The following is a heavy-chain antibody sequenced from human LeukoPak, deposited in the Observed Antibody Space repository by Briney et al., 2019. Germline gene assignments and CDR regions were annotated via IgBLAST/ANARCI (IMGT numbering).Heavy chain of an antibody. CDR2: ISSSGSTI. V-gene: IGHV3-11*04. D-gene: IGHD2-2*01. CDR3: ARLYCSSTSCSKPFPGDY. Sequence: GGSLRLSCAASGFTFSDYYMSWIRQAPGKGLEWVSYISSSGSTIYYADSVKGRFTISRDNAKNSLYLQMNSLRAEDTAVYYCARLYCSSTSCSKPFPGDYWGQGTLVTVSS. J-gene: IGHJ4*02. CDR1: GFTFSDYY.